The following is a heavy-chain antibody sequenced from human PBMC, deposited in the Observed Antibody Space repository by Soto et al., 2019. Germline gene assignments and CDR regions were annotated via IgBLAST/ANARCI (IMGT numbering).Heavy chain of an antibody. V-gene: IGHV4-30-4*01. J-gene: IGHJ5*02. D-gene: IGHD4-17*01. CDR1: GGSISSGDYY. CDR3: ARAYGDYGDWFDP. Sequence: QVQLQESGPGLVKPSQTLSLTCTVSGGSISSGDYYWSWLRQPPGKCLEWIGYMYYSGSTYYNPSLKSRVTISVEMSKNQLSLKLNSVTAADTAVYYCARAYGDYGDWFDPLGQGTLVTVSS. CDR2: MYYSGST.